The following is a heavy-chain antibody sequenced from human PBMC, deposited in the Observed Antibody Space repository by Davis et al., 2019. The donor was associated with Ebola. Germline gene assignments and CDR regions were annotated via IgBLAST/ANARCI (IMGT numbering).Heavy chain of an antibody. J-gene: IGHJ5*02. V-gene: IGHV3-23*01. CDR1: GFTFSSYA. D-gene: IGHD4-23*01. Sequence: GESLKISCAASGFTFSSYAMSWVRQAPGKGLEWVSAISGSGGSTYYADSVKGRFTISRDNSKNTLYLQMNSLRAEDTAVYYCAKGVSRSVVLLGDWFDPWGQGTLVTVSS. CDR3: AKGVSRSVVLLGDWFDP. CDR2: ISGSGGST.